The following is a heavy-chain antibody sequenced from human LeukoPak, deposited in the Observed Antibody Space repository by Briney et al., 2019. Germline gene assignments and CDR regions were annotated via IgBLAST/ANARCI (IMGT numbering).Heavy chain of an antibody. Sequence: GGSLRLSCAASGFTFSSSAMSWVRQAPGKGLEWVSAISGSGGSTYYADSVKGRFTISRDNSKNTLYLQMNSLRAEDTAVYYCAKAGTIVVVFFDYWGQGTLVTVSS. D-gene: IGHD3-22*01. V-gene: IGHV3-23*01. CDR3: AKAGTIVVVFFDY. J-gene: IGHJ4*02. CDR2: ISGSGGST. CDR1: GFTFSSSA.